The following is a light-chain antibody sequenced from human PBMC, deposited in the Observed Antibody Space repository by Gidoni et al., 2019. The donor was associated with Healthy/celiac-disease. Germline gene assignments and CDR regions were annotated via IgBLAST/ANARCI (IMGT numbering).Light chain of an antibody. J-gene: IGLJ2*01. CDR1: KLGDKY. V-gene: IGLV3-1*01. CDR3: QAWDSSTVE. CDR2: QDS. Sequence: SYELTQPPSVSVSPGQTASITCPGAKLGDKYACWYQQKPGQSPVLVIYQDSKRPSGIPERFSGSNSGNTATLTISGTQAMDEADYYCQAWDSSTVEFGGGTKLTVL.